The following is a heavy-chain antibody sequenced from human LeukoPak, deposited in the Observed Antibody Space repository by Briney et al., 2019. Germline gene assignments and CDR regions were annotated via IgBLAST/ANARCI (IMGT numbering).Heavy chain of an antibody. Sequence: GGSLRLSCAASGFTLSNAWMSWVRQAPGKGLEWVGRIKSKTDGGTTDYAAPVKGRFTISRDDSKNTLYLQMNSLKTEDTAVYYCTTDKKYDYVWGSYRLVNWFDPWGQGTLVTVSS. CDR1: GFTLSNAW. CDR3: TTDKKYDYVWGSYRLVNWFDP. V-gene: IGHV3-15*01. CDR2: IKSKTDGGTT. D-gene: IGHD3-16*02. J-gene: IGHJ5*02.